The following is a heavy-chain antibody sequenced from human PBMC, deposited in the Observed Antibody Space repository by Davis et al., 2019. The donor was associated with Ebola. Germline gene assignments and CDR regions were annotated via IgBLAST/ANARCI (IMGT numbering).Heavy chain of an antibody. D-gene: IGHD5-18*01. CDR3: ARGGGYSYGYRGWFDP. Sequence: MPSETLSLTCAVYGGSFSGYYWSWIRQPPGKGLEWIGEINHSGSTNYNPSLKSRVTISVDTSKNQFSLKLSSVTAADTAVYYCARGGGYSYGYRGWFDPWGQGTTVTVSS. CDR2: INHSGST. V-gene: IGHV4-34*01. CDR1: GGSFSGYY. J-gene: IGHJ5*02.